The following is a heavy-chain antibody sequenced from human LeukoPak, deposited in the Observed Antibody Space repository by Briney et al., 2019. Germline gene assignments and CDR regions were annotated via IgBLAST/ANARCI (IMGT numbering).Heavy chain of an antibody. CDR3: AIIHGLYCSSTSCSGYGMDV. D-gene: IGHD2-2*01. J-gene: IGHJ6*02. CDR2: ISSNGGST. CDR1: GFTFSSYA. Sequence: HPGGSLRLSCSASGFTFSSYAMRWVRQAPGKGLEYVSAISSNGGSTYYADSVKGRFTISRDNSKNTLYLQMNSLRAEDTAVYYCAIIHGLYCSSTSCSGYGMDVWGQGTTVTVSS. V-gene: IGHV3-64*04.